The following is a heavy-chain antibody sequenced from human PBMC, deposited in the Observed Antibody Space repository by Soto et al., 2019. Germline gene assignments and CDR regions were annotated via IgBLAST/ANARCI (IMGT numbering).Heavy chain of an antibody. D-gene: IGHD6-13*01. CDR1: GGSCRGYY. Sequence: SSETLSLTCAVYGGSCRGYYGSWIRQPPGKGLEWIGEINHSGSTNYSPSLKSRVTISVDTSKNQFSLKLSSVTAADTAVYYCARDFKRYSSPPGPLEYWGQGTTVTVSS. J-gene: IGHJ6*02. CDR3: ARDFKRYSSPPGPLEY. CDR2: INHSGST. V-gene: IGHV4-34*01.